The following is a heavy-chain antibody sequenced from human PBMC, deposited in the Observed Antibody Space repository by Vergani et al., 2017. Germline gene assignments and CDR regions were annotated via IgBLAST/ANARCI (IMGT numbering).Heavy chain of an antibody. CDR3: ARSRGYSYGYNWFDP. CDR1: GVSVTDYN. V-gene: IGHV4-59*02. D-gene: IGHD5-18*01. Sequence: QAQLQESGPGLVKPSETLSLTCHVFGVSVTDYNCNWIRQAPGKGLEWIGYIYYSGSTNYNPSLKSRVTISVDTSKNQFSLKLSSVTAADTAVYYCARSRGYSYGYNWFDPWGQGTLVTVSS. CDR2: IYYSGST. J-gene: IGHJ5*02.